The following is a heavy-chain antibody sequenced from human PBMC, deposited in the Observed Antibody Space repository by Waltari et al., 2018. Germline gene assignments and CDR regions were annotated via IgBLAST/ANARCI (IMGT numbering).Heavy chain of an antibody. CDR2: IYSGGST. D-gene: IGHD2-8*01. V-gene: IGHV3-53*01. J-gene: IGHJ4*02. Sequence: EVQLVESGGGLIQPGGSLRLSCAASGFTVSSNYISWFRQAPGKGLAWVAVIYSGGSTYYADSVKGRFTISRDNSKNTLYLQMNSLRAEDTAVYYCARDSVLKLGRDYWGQGTLVTVSS. CDR1: GFTVSSNY. CDR3: ARDSVLKLGRDY.